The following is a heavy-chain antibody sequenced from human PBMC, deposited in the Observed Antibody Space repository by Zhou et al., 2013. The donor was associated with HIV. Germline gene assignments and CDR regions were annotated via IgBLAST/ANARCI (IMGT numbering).Heavy chain of an antibody. V-gene: IGHV1-2*02. CDR3: ATDRGGIGAFDI. J-gene: IGHJ3*02. D-gene: IGHD3-16*01. Sequence: QVQLVQSGADVKKPGSSVKVSCKASGGPFSTYAFSWVRQAPGQGLKWVGWINCHSGGTNYAQGLQGRVTMTRDTSMTTAHMELSSLTSDDTAVYYCATDRGGIGAFDIWGQGTMVTVSS. CDR1: GGPFSTYA. CDR2: INCHSGGT.